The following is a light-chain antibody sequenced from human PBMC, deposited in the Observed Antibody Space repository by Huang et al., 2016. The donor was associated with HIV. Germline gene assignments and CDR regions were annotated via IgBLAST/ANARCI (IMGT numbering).Light chain of an antibody. V-gene: IGKV1-39*01. Sequence: DIQMTQSPSSLSASVGDRVTIACRASQSIGTYLNWYKQKPGKAPRLLIHVASSLQSGVPSRFSGSGSGTDFPLTISSLQPEDFATYYCQQSYSALGLTFGGGTKVEIK. CDR3: QQSYSALGLT. J-gene: IGKJ4*01. CDR1: QSIGTY. CDR2: VAS.